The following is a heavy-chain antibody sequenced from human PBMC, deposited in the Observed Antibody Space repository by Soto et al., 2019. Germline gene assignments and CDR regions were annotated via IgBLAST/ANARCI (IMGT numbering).Heavy chain of an antibody. D-gene: IGHD6-19*01. Sequence: PWWSLRLSCSASGFTFSSYGMHWFRQAPGKGLEWVAVISYDGSNKYYADSVKGRFTISRDNSKNTLYLQMNSLRAEDTAVYYCAKDWSPIAVAYYYYGMDVWGQGTTVTVSS. J-gene: IGHJ6*02. V-gene: IGHV3-30*18. CDR3: AKDWSPIAVAYYYYGMDV. CDR2: ISYDGSNK. CDR1: GFTFSSYG.